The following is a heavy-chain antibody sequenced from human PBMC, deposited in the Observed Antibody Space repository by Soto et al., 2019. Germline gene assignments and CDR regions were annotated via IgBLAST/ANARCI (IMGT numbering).Heavy chain of an antibody. V-gene: IGHV3-23*01. CDR1: GFTFSSYA. CDR3: ARGSSRDGYT. J-gene: IGHJ5*02. Sequence: EVQLLESGGGLVQPGGSLRLSCAASGFTFSSYAMTWVRQAPGKGLDWVSSLTTSGDSTHYADSVRGRFTISRDNSKNTLCLQMNSLRAEDSAVYYCARGSSRDGYTWGQGTLVTVSS. D-gene: IGHD5-12*01. CDR2: LTTSGDST.